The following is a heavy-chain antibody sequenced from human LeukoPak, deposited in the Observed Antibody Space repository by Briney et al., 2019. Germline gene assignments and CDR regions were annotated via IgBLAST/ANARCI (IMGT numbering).Heavy chain of an antibody. CDR1: EGTFSSYA. Sequence: ASVKVSCKASEGTFSSYAISWVRQAPGQGLEWMGGIIPIFGTANYAQKFQGRVTITADESTSTAYIELSSLRSEDTAVYYCARDTHLSFDIVVVPAVENDAFDIWGQGTMVTVSS. J-gene: IGHJ3*02. D-gene: IGHD2-2*01. CDR3: ARDTHLSFDIVVVPAVENDAFDI. V-gene: IGHV1-69*13. CDR2: IIPIFGTA.